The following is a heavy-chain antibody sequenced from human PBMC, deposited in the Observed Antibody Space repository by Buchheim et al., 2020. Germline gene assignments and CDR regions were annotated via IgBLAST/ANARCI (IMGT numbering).Heavy chain of an antibody. D-gene: IGHD3-10*01. V-gene: IGHV3-21*01. Sequence: EVQLVESGGGLVKPGGSLRLSCAASGFSFSSYSMNWVRQAPGKGLEWVSSISSSSSYIYYEDPEKGGFTISRDKAKNSRYRQMNSLRAEDTAVYYCASIRGVSYYYYYGMDVWGQGTT. CDR3: ASIRGVSYYYYYGMDV. CDR1: GFSFSSYS. J-gene: IGHJ6*02. CDR2: ISSSSSYI.